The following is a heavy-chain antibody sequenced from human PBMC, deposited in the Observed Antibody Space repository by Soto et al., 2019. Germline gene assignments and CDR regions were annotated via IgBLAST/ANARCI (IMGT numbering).Heavy chain of an antibody. D-gene: IGHD3-10*01. V-gene: IGHV5-51*01. CDR3: ARLPGVRGVFDGFNV. CDR1: GYSFAGYW. J-gene: IGHJ3*01. Sequence: ESLKISFKGSGYSFAGYWIGWVRQIPGKGLDWMGVIYPGDSDTRYSPSFHGQVTISADKSISTAYLQWSSLKASDTAMYFCARLPGVRGVFDGFNVWGQGTMVTVSS. CDR2: IYPGDSDT.